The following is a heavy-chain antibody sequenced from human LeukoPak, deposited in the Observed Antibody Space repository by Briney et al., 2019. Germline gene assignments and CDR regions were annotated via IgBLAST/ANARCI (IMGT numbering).Heavy chain of an antibody. V-gene: IGHV4-31*03. CDR3: AREDYGDFKFDY. CDR2: IYYSGST. D-gene: IGHD4-17*01. J-gene: IGHJ4*02. CDR1: GGSISSGGYY. Sequence: SETLSLTCTVSGGSISSGGYYWSWIRQHPGKGLEWIGYIYYSGSTYYNPSLKSRVTISVDTSKNQFSLKLSSVTAADTAVYHCAREDYGDFKFDYWGQGTLVTVSS.